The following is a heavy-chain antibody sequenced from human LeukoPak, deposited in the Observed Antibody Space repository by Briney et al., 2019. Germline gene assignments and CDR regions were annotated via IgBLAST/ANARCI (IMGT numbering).Heavy chain of an antibody. Sequence: PGGSLRLSCAASGFTFSSYAMSWVRQAPGKGLEWVSAISGSGGSTYYADSVKGRFTISRDNPKNTLYLQMNSLRAEDTAVYYCATLPNYDILTGYSSGYWGQGTLVTVSS. CDR1: GFTFSSYA. J-gene: IGHJ4*02. CDR2: ISGSGGST. D-gene: IGHD3-9*01. V-gene: IGHV3-23*01. CDR3: ATLPNYDILTGYSSGY.